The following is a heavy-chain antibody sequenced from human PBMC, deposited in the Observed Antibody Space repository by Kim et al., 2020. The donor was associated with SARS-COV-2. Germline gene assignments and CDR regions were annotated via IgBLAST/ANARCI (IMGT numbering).Heavy chain of an antibody. D-gene: IGHD2-2*02. CDR1: GYSFTSYW. Sequence: GESLKISCKGSGYSFTSYWISWVRQMPGKGLEWMGRIDPSDSYTNYSPSFQGHVTISADKSISTAYLQWSSLKASDTAMYYCARFYCSSTSCYIRHGMDVWGQGTTVTVSS. CDR2: IDPSDSYT. J-gene: IGHJ6*02. CDR3: ARFYCSSTSCYIRHGMDV. V-gene: IGHV5-10-1*01.